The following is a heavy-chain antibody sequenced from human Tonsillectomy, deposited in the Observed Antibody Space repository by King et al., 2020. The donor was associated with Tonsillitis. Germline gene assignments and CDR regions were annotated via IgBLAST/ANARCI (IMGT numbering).Heavy chain of an antibody. CDR2: ISYDGSNK. CDR3: ASSGGAAATYYYYGMDV. Sequence: QLVQSGGGVVQPGRSLRLSCAASGFMFSSYAMHWVRQAPGKGLEWVTVISYDGSNKYYADSVKDRFTSSRDNSKNTLYLQMNSLRAEDTGVYYCASSGGAAATYYYYGMDVWGQGTTVTVSS. D-gene: IGHD3-10*01. J-gene: IGHJ6*02. V-gene: IGHV3-30*04. CDR1: GFMFSSYA.